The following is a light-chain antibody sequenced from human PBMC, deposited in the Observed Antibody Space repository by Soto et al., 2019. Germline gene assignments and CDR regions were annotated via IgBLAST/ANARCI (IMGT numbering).Light chain of an antibody. V-gene: IGLV1-51*01. CDR3: GTWDSSLSIVV. CDR2: DNS. CDR1: KSNIGNNF. Sequence: QSVLTQPPSVSAAPGQKVTMSCSGTKSNIGNNFVSWYKHLPGTAPKLIIYDNSQRPSGIPDRFSGSKSVTSATLGITGLQTGDDADYYCGTWDSSLSIVVFGTGTKLTVL. J-gene: IGLJ1*01.